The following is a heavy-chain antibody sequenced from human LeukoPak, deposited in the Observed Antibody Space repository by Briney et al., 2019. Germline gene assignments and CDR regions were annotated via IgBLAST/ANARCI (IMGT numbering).Heavy chain of an antibody. V-gene: IGHV3-30*03. J-gene: IGHJ6*03. Sequence: GGSLRLSCAASGFTFSSYGMHWVRQAPGKGLEWVAVISYDGSNRYYADSVKGRLAISRDNSKNTLYLQMNSLRAEDTAVYYCARVADFWSGYPDYYYYMDVWGKGTTVTVSS. CDR2: ISYDGSNR. CDR1: GFTFSSYG. CDR3: ARVADFWSGYPDYYYYMDV. D-gene: IGHD3-3*01.